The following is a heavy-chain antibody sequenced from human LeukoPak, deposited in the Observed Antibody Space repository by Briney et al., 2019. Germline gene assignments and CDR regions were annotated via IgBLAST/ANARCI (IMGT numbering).Heavy chain of an antibody. CDR3: ASPEIGVAAAGTFDY. J-gene: IGHJ4*02. CDR1: GGTFSSYA. Sequence: ASVKVSCKASGGTFSSYAISWVRQAPGQGLEWMGGIIPIFGTANYAQKFQGRVTITADESTSTAYMELSSLRSEDTAVYYCASPEIGVAAAGTFDYWGQGTLVTVSS. V-gene: IGHV1-69*13. CDR2: IIPIFGTA. D-gene: IGHD6-13*01.